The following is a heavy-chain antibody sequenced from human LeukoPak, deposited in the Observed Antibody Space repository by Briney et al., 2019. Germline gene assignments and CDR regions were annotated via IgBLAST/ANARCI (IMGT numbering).Heavy chain of an antibody. Sequence: GASVKVSCKASGYTFTGYYMHWVRQAPGQGLEWMGWINPNSGGTNYAQKLQGRVTMTTDTSTSTAYMELRSLRSDDTAVYYCARSGWLRDYYYYMDVWGKGTTVTISS. J-gene: IGHJ6*03. CDR1: GYTFTGYY. V-gene: IGHV1-2*02. CDR2: INPNSGGT. CDR3: ARSGWLRDYYYYMDV. D-gene: IGHD5-12*01.